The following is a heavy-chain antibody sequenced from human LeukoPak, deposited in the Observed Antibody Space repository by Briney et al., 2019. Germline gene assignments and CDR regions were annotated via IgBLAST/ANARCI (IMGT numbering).Heavy chain of an antibody. V-gene: IGHV3-53*01. D-gene: IGHD6-6*01. CDR3: ARGKSSSSFAFDI. CDR1: GFTVSSNY. J-gene: IGHJ3*02. Sequence: GGSLRLSCAASGFTVSSNYMNWVRQAPGKGLEWVSVIYGGGGTFYADSVKDRFSISRDNSKNTLFLHMNNLRADDTAVYYCARGKSSSSFAFDIWGQGTMVTVSS. CDR2: IYGGGGT.